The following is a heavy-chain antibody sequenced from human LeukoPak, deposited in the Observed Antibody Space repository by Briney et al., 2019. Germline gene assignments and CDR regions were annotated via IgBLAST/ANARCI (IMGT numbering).Heavy chain of an antibody. CDR2: ISGSGGST. J-gene: IGHJ4*02. CDR1: GFPLRSYA. V-gene: IGHV3-23*01. CDR3: AKGTMITFGGVIALGY. Sequence: GGSLRLSCAASGFPLRSYAMSWVRQAPGKGLEWVSAISGSGGSTYYADSVKGRFTISRDNSKNTLYLQMNSLRAEDTAVYYCAKGTMITFGGVIALGYWGQGTLVTVSS. D-gene: IGHD3-16*02.